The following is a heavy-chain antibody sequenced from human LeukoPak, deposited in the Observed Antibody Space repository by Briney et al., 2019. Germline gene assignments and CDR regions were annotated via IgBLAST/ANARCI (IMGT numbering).Heavy chain of an antibody. V-gene: IGHV1-69*05. CDR1: GGTFSSYA. Sequence: SVKVSCKASGGTFSSYAISWVRQAPGQGLEWMGGIIPIFGTANYAQKFQGRVTITTDESTSTAYMELSSLRSEDTAVYYRARTYYYDSYFDYWGQGTLVTVSS. CDR3: ARTYYYDSYFDY. CDR2: IIPIFGTA. J-gene: IGHJ4*02. D-gene: IGHD3-22*01.